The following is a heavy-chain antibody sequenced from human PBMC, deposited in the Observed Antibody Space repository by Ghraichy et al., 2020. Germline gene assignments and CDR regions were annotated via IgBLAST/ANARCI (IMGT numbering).Heavy chain of an antibody. Sequence: DSVKVSCKASGYTFTSYGISWVRQAPGQGLEWMGWISAYNGNTNYAQKLQGRVTMTTDTSTSTAYMELRSLRSDDTAVYYCARDLPEWYYDSSVTAGDYWGQGTLVTVSS. CDR3: ARDLPEWYYDSSVTAGDY. CDR1: GYTFTSYG. V-gene: IGHV1-18*04. J-gene: IGHJ4*02. CDR2: ISAYNGNT. D-gene: IGHD3-22*01.